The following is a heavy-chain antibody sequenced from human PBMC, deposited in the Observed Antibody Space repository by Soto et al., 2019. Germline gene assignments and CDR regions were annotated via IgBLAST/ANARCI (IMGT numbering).Heavy chain of an antibody. CDR3: ARSLTTVETKDV. D-gene: IGHD4-17*01. V-gene: IGHV4-39*01. CDR1: GGSISSSSYY. J-gene: IGHJ6*02. Sequence: SETLSLTCTVSGGSISSSSYYWGWIRQPPGKGLEWIGSIYYTGSTYYNPSLQSRVTISIDTSKNQFSLKLTSVTAADTAVYYCARSLTTVETKDVWSQGTTVTVSS. CDR2: IYYTGST.